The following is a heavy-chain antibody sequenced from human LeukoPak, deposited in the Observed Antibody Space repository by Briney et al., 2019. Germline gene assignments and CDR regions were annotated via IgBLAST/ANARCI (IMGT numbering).Heavy chain of an antibody. CDR1: GFTFSTYY. Sequence: PGGSLRLSCAASGFTFSTYYMQWVRQGPGKELVWLARTNPDGSRTSYADSVKGRFTISRDNGKKTLHLQMSSLRAEDTGVYYCASTPRYMDVWGKGTTVTVSS. CDR3: ASTPRYMDV. V-gene: IGHV3-74*01. CDR2: TNPDGSRT. J-gene: IGHJ6*03.